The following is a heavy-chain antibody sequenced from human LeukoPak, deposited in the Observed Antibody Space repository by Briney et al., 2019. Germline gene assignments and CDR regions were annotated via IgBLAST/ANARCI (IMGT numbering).Heavy chain of an antibody. D-gene: IGHD4-17*01. CDR2: IYYSGST. Sequence: PSEILSLTCTVSGGSISSSSYYRGWIRQPPGKGLEWIGSIYYSGSTYYNPSLKSRVTISVDTSKNQFSLKLSSVTAADTAVYYCARITVTTGGVDYWGQGTLVTVSS. J-gene: IGHJ4*02. V-gene: IGHV4-39*01. CDR3: ARITVTTGGVDY. CDR1: GGSISSSSYY.